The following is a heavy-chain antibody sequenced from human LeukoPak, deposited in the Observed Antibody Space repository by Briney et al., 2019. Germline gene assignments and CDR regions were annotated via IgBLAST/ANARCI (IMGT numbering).Heavy chain of an antibody. CDR3: ARVAPGRGSYILDY. Sequence: SETLSLTCTVSGGSISSGGYYWSWIRQHPGKGLEWIGYIYYSGSTYYNPSLKSRVTISVDTSKNQFSLKLSSVTAADTAVYYCARVAPGRGSYILDYWGQGMLVTVPS. V-gene: IGHV4-31*03. CDR1: GGSISSGGYY. CDR2: IYYSGST. J-gene: IGHJ4*02. D-gene: IGHD1-26*01.